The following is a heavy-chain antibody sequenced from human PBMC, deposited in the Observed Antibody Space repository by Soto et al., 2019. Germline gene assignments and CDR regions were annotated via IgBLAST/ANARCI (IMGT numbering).Heavy chain of an antibody. D-gene: IGHD1-7*01. V-gene: IGHV3-11*06. CDR2: ISSSSSYT. CDR1: GFNFSDYY. Sequence: GGSLRLSCAASGFNFSDYYMSWIRQAPGKGLKLVSYISSSSSYTNYADSVKGRFTISRDNAKNSLYLQMNSLRAEDTAVYYCVRSPGTTFYYYGMDVWGQGTTVTVSS. J-gene: IGHJ6*02. CDR3: VRSPGTTFYYYGMDV.